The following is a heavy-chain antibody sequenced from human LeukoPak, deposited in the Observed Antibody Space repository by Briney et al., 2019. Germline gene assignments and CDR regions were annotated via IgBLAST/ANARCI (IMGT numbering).Heavy chain of an antibody. Sequence: PSETLSLTCAVYGGFFSGYYWSWIRQPPGKGLEWIGEINHSGSTNYNPSLKSRVTISVDTSKNQFSLKLSSVTAADTAVYYCARDDRVTVAFDYWGQGTLVTVSS. CDR2: INHSGST. V-gene: IGHV4-34*01. D-gene: IGHD3-22*01. CDR3: ARDDRVTVAFDY. CDR1: GGFFSGYY. J-gene: IGHJ4*02.